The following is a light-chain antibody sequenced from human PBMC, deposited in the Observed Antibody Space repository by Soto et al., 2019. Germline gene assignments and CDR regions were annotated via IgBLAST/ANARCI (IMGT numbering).Light chain of an antibody. CDR2: GVS. CDR1: SSDIGGSNY. V-gene: IGLV2-14*03. J-gene: IGLJ1*01. Sequence: QYALTQPASVSGSPGQSITISCAGTSSDIGGSNYVSWYQQHPGKAPKLMIYGVSNRPSGVSTRFSGSKSGNTASLTISGLQAEDEADYFCYSSRSSSTTFYVFGTGTKLTVL. CDR3: YSSRSSSTTFYV.